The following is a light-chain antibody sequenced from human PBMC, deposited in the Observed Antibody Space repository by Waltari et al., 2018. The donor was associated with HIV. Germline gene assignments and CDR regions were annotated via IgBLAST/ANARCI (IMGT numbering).Light chain of an antibody. V-gene: IGLV2-11*01. J-gene: IGLJ2*01. Sequence: QSALTQPRSVSGSPGQSVTISCTGTSSAVGGYNYVSWYQQHPGKAPKLMIYEVSKRPSGVPDRFSGSKSGNTASLTISGLQAEDEADYYCCSYAGSYVVFGGGTKLTVL. CDR1: SSAVGGYNY. CDR3: CSYAGSYVV. CDR2: EVS.